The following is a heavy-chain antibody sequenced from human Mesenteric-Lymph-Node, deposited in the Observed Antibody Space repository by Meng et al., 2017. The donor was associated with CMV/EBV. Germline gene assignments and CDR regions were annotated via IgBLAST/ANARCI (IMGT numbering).Heavy chain of an antibody. J-gene: IGHJ6*02. Sequence: SETLSLTCTVSGGSISSSSYYWGWIRQPPGKGLEWIGTIYYTGSSFYNPSLTSLKSRVTISVDTSKNQFSLKLSSVTAADTAVYYCAGDGYQLHTYYYYGMDVWGQGTTVTVSS. V-gene: IGHV4-39*07. CDR2: IYYTGSS. CDR3: AGDGYQLHTYYYYGMDV. CDR1: GGSISSSSYY. D-gene: IGHD2-2*01.